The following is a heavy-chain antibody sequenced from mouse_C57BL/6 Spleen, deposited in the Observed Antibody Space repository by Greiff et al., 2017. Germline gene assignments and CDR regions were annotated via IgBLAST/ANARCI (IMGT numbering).Heavy chain of an antibody. V-gene: IGHV1-69*01. Sequence: QVQLKQPGAELVMPGASVKLSCKASGYTFTSYWMHWVKQRPGQGLEWIGEIDPSDSYTNYNQKFKGKSTWTVDKSSSTAYMQLSSLTSEDSAVYYCARGGTPFAYWGQGTLVTVSA. J-gene: IGHJ3*01. CDR2: IDPSDSYT. CDR1: GYTFTSYW. D-gene: IGHD3-3*01. CDR3: ARGGTPFAY.